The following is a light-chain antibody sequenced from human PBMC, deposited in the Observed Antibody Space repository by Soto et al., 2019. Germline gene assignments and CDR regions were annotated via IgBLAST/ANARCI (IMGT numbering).Light chain of an antibody. CDR3: QQHYNLPRK. Sequence: PGESVTSSCRPSQSVSSSYLTWYQQKPGQAPRLLIYGASTRATSIPARFSGSGSGTDFTLTISSLQPEDFAVYYCQQHYNLPRKFGEGTKVDIK. CDR2: GAS. V-gene: IGKV3D-7*01. CDR1: QSVSSSY. J-gene: IGKJ1*01.